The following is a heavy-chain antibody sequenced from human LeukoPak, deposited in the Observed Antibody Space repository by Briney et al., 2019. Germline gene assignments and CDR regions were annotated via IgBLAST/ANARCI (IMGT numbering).Heavy chain of an antibody. CDR3: AKGTLGYCSGGSCYSGY. V-gene: IGHV3-23*01. CDR1: GFTFSSYG. J-gene: IGHJ4*02. D-gene: IGHD2-15*01. CDR2: ISGSGGST. Sequence: GGSLRLSCAASGFTFSSYGMSWVRQAPGKGLEWVSAISGSGGSTYYADSVKGRFTISRDNSKNTLYLQMSSLRAEDTAVYYCAKGTLGYCSGGSCYSGYWGQGTLVTVSS.